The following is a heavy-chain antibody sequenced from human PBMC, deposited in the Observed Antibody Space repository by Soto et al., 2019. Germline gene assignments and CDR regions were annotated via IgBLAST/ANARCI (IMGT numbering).Heavy chain of an antibody. CDR3: ARRRELSSGDY. J-gene: IGHJ4*02. CDR2: IWYDGSNK. V-gene: IGHV3-33*01. Sequence: PGGSLRLSCAASGFTFSSYGMHWVRQAPGKGLEWVAVIWYDGSNKYYADSVKGRFTISRDNSKNTLYLQMNSLRAEDTAVYYCARRRELSSGDYWGQGTLVTVSS. D-gene: IGHD3-16*02. CDR1: GFTFSSYG.